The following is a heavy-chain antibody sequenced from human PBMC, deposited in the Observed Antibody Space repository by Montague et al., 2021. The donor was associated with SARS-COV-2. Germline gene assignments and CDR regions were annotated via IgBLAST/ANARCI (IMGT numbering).Heavy chain of an antibody. V-gene: IGHV4-39*02. Sequence: SETLSLTCTVSGGSISSTHYYWDWIRQPPGKGLEWIGSIYDSGSTYYNPSLKSRVTISVDTSKNHFSLKLNSVTAADTAVYYCARRGRKLLPVATTIGGFDIWGQGTMVTVSS. CDR2: IYDSGST. CDR1: GGSISSTHYY. D-gene: IGHD5-12*01. CDR3: ARRGRKLLPVATTIGGFDI. J-gene: IGHJ3*02.